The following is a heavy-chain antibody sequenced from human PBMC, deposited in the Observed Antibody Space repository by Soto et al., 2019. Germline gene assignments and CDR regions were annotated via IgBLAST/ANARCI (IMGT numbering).Heavy chain of an antibody. J-gene: IGHJ3*02. CDR2: IIPILGIA. CDR1: GGTFSSYT. CDR3: ARDRDIVATLREDAFDI. Sequence: QVQLVQSGAEVKKPGSSVKVSCKASGGTFSSYTISWVRQAPGQGLEWMGRIIPILGIANYAQKFQGRVTITADKATSTAYRELSSLRSEDTAVYYCARDRDIVATLREDAFDIWGQGTMVTVSS. V-gene: IGHV1-69*08. D-gene: IGHD5-12*01.